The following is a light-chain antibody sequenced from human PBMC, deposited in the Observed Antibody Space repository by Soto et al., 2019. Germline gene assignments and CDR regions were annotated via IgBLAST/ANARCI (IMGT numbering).Light chain of an antibody. CDR1: QSVSSN. J-gene: IGKJ1*01. CDR2: GAS. V-gene: IGKV3-15*01. CDR3: QQYNNWPQDRT. Sequence: EIVMTQSPATLSVSPGERATLSCRASQSVSSNLAWYQQKPGQAPRLLIYGASTRATGIPARFSGSGSGTEFTLTISSLQSEDFAIDFCQQYNNWPQDRTFGQGTKVEIK.